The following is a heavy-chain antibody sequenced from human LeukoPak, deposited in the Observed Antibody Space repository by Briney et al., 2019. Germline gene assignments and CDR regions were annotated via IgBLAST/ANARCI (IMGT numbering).Heavy chain of an antibody. J-gene: IGHJ4*02. Sequence: ASVKVSCKASGYTFTSYYMHWVRQAPGQGLEWMGIINSSDGSTSYPQKLQGRVTMTRDTSTSTVYMELSSLRSEDTAVYYCARVANRDSSGYYEALDFWGQGTLVTVSS. CDR1: GYTFTSYY. CDR2: INSSDGST. V-gene: IGHV1-46*04. CDR3: ARVANRDSSGYYEALDF. D-gene: IGHD3-22*01.